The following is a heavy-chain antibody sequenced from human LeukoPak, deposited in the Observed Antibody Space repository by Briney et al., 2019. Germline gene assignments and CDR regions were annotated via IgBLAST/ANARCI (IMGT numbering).Heavy chain of an antibody. V-gene: IGHV3-66*01. Sequence: GGSLRLSCAASGFTVSSNHMNWVRQAPGKGLEWVSIIYYGGNTFYADSVKGRFTISRNNSKNTLYLQINSLRAEDTAVYYCAALSGVGVKIGFDHWGQGALVVVSS. CDR2: IYYGGNT. CDR1: GFTVSSNH. CDR3: AALSGVGVKIGFDH. J-gene: IGHJ4*02. D-gene: IGHD1-26*01.